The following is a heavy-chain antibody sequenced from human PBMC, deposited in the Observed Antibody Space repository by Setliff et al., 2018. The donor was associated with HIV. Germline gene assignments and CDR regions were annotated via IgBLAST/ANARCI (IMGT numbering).Heavy chain of an antibody. CDR1: GVSISSYY. D-gene: IGHD3-3*01. V-gene: IGHV4-59*01. Sequence: SETLSLTCTVSGVSISSYYWSWIRQPPGKGLEWIGYIYYSGSTNYNPSLKSRVTMSLDTSKSQFSLKLSSVTAADTAVYYCARDRDHNPSYNFWSGPTNYYYYMDVWGKGTTVTVSS. CDR3: ARDRDHNPSYNFWSGPTNYYYYMDV. J-gene: IGHJ6*03. CDR2: IYYSGST.